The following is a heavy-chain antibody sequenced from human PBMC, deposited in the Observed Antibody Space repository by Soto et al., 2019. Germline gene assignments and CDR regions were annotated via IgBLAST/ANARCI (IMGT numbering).Heavy chain of an antibody. D-gene: IGHD5-12*01. Sequence: GGSLRLSCAASGFTFSSYAMHWVRQAPGKGLEWVAVISYDGSNKYYADSAKGRFTISRDNSKNTLYLQMNSLRAEDTAVYYCARLGYSGYGSGVYWGQGTLVTVS. CDR3: ARLGYSGYGSGVY. V-gene: IGHV3-30-3*01. CDR1: GFTFSSYA. CDR2: ISYDGSNK. J-gene: IGHJ4*02.